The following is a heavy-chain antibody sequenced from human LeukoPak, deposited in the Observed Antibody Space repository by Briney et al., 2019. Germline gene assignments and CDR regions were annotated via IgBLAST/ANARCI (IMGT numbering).Heavy chain of an antibody. J-gene: IGHJ4*02. D-gene: IGHD6-19*01. CDR1: GFTFSTLP. CDR3: VNQISGWVY. V-gene: IGHV3-64D*06. CDR2: SSSNGGST. Sequence: GGALRLSCSASGFTFSTLPMHWVRQAPGKGLEYVSGSSSNGGSTYYADSVKGRFTISRDNSKNTLYLQMSSLRPEDTAVYYCVNQISGWVYWGQGTLVTVSS.